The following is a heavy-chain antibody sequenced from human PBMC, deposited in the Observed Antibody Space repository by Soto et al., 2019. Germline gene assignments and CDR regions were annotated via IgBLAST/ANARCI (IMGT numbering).Heavy chain of an antibody. V-gene: IGHV3-23*01. CDR1: GFTFRNAW. D-gene: IGHD2-8*01. CDR3: AKEIRYCTNGICYTHFDY. J-gene: IGHJ4*02. CDR2: ISGSGDNT. Sequence: GGSLRLSCAASGFTFRNAWMNWVRQAPGKGLEWVSGISGSGDNTYYADSVKGRFTVSRDNSKNTLYLQVNSLRAEDTAVYYCAKEIRYCTNGICYTHFDYWGQGTLVTVSS.